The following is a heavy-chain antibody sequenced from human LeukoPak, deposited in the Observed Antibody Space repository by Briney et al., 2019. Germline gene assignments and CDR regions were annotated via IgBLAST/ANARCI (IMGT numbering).Heavy chain of an antibody. V-gene: IGHV3-23*01. J-gene: IGHJ5*01. D-gene: IGHD6-19*01. Sequence: PGGSLRLSCAASGFAFSVYAMSWLRPPRGKGLEGVSTINANSGTTSYAASVGGRFTISRDNSKNTLYLQLNTLRADDTATYYCAKPISGGLAVTADWFHPWGQGTLVVVSS. CDR1: GFAFSVYA. CDR2: INANSGTT. CDR3: AKPISGGLAVTADWFHP.